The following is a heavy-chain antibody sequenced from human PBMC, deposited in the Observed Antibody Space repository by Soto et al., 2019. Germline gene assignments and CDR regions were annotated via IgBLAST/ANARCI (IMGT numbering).Heavy chain of an antibody. V-gene: IGHV3-48*03. CDR3: ARAYFHDSSGYYSY. D-gene: IGHD3-22*01. Sequence: PGGSLRLSCAASGFTFSSYEMKWVLQAPGKGLEWVSYISSSGSHIYYGDSVKGRFTISRDNAKNSLYLQMNSLRDEDTAVYYCARAYFHDSSGYYSYWGQGTLVTVSS. J-gene: IGHJ4*02. CDR2: ISSSGSHI. CDR1: GFTFSSYE.